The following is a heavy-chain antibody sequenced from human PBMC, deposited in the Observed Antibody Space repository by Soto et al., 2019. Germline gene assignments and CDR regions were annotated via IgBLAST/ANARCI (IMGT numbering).Heavy chain of an antibody. CDR3: AKDKVGSCFDY. CDR2: ISYDGSNK. CDR1: GFTFSSYG. D-gene: IGHD6-6*01. V-gene: IGHV3-30*18. J-gene: IGHJ4*02. Sequence: PGGSLRLSCAASGFTFSSYGMHWVRQAPGKGLEWVAVISYDGSNKYYADSVKGRFTISRDNSKNTLYLQMNSLRAEDTAVYYCAKDKVGSCFDYWGQGTLVTVSS.